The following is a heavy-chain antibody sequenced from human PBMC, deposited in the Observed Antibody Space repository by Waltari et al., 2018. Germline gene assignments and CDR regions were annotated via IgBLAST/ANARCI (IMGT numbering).Heavy chain of an antibody. D-gene: IGHD2-2*02. J-gene: IGHJ3*02. V-gene: IGHV1-69*01. Sequence: GAEVKKPGSSVKVSCKASGGTFSSYAISWVRQAPGQGLEWMGGIIPSFGTANYAQKFQGRVTITADESTSTAYMELSSLRSEDTAVYYCASLYGSSTSCYIADAFDIWGQGTMVTVSS. CDR2: IIPSFGTA. CDR3: ASLYGSSTSCYIADAFDI. CDR1: GGTFSSYA.